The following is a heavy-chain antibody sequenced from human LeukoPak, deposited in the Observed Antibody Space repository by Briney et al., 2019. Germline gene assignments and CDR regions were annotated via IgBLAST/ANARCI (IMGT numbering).Heavy chain of an antibody. V-gene: IGHV1-46*01. CDR3: AREWAIAVAGTNYDY. CDR2: INPRGGST. D-gene: IGHD6-19*01. Sequence: ASVKVSCKASGYTFTSYDMHWVRQAPGQGLEWMGIINPRGGSTSYAQTFQGTVTMTRDTSTSNFYLELSSLRSEDTAVYYCAREWAIAVAGTNYDYWGQGTLVTVSS. J-gene: IGHJ4*02. CDR1: GYTFTSYD.